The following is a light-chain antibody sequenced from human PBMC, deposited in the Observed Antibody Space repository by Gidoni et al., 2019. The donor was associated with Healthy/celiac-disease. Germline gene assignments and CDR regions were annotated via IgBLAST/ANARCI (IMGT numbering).Light chain of an antibody. J-gene: IGKJ4*01. Sequence: SPSSLSASVGDRVTITCQASKDISNYLNWYQQKPVKAPKLLIYDASNLETGVPSRFSGSGSGTDFTFTISSMQPEDIATYYCQQYDNLPPLTFGGXTKVEIK. V-gene: IGKV1-33*01. CDR2: DAS. CDR1: KDISNY. CDR3: QQYDNLPPLT.